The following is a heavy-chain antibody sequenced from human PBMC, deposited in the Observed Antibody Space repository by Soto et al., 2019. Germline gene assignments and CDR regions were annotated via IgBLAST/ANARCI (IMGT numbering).Heavy chain of an antibody. Sequence: ASVKVSCKASGYTFTGYYMHWVRQAPGQGLEWMGWINPNSGGTNYAQKFQGWVTMTRDTSISTAYMELSRLRSDDTAVYYCARSPPSTVTTGAAWFDPRGQGTLVTVSS. V-gene: IGHV1-2*04. CDR1: GYTFTGYY. D-gene: IGHD4-4*01. CDR2: INPNSGGT. J-gene: IGHJ5*02. CDR3: ARSPPSTVTTGAAWFDP.